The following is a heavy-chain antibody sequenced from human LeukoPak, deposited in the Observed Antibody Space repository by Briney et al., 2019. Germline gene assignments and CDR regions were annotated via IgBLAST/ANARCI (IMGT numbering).Heavy chain of an antibody. CDR3: AKGFEGSIYYYDSSGYGDY. CDR2: IRHDGSNK. D-gene: IGHD3-22*01. J-gene: IGHJ4*02. CDR1: GFTFSSYG. Sequence: GGSLRLSCAASGFTFSSYGMHWVRQAPGKGLEWVAFIRHDGSNKYYADSVKGRFTISRDNSKNTLYLQMNSLRAEDTAVYYCAKGFEGSIYYYDSSGYGDYWGQGTLVTVSS. V-gene: IGHV3-30*02.